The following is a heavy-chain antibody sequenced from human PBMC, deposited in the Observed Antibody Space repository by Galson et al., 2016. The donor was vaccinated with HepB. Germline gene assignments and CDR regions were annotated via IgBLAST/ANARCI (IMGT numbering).Heavy chain of an antibody. V-gene: IGHV3-23*01. Sequence: SLRLSCAASGFTFSNHAMIWVRQAPGKGLEWVSDISGSGESTHYRDSVKGRFIISRDNSKNTLSLQMHSLRVEDTAVSYCTRDGNRKDDYWGQGTLVTVSS. CDR1: GFTFSNHA. D-gene: IGHD1-26*01. J-gene: IGHJ4*02. CDR3: TRDGNRKDDY. CDR2: ISGSGEST.